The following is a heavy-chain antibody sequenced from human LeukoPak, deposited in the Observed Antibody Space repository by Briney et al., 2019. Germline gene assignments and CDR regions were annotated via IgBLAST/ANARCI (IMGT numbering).Heavy chain of an antibody. J-gene: IGHJ4*02. V-gene: IGHV3-11*01. CDR3: ARVRTYYDSSGYPLSN. CDR1: GFTFSDYY. Sequence: PGGSLRLSCAASGFTFSDYYMSWIRRAPGKGLEWVSYISSSGSTIYYADSVKGRFTISRDNARNSLFLQMNSLRAEDTGVYYCARVRTYYDSSGYPLSNWGQGTLVTVSS. CDR2: ISSSGSTI. D-gene: IGHD3-22*01.